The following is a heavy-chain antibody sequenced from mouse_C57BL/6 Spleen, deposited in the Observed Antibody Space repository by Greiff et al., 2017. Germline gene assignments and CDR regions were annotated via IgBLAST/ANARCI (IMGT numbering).Heavy chain of an antibody. CDR1: GYTFTSYW. D-gene: IGHD2-1*01. CDR3: AIIYYGNYVGFAY. Sequence: QVQLKQPGAELVKPGASVKLSCKASGYTFTSYWMHWVKQRPGQGLEWIGMIHPNSGSTNYNEKFKSKATLTVDKSSSTAYMQLSSLTSEDSAVYYCAIIYYGNYVGFAYWGQGTLVTVSA. CDR2: IHPNSGST. J-gene: IGHJ3*01. V-gene: IGHV1-64*01.